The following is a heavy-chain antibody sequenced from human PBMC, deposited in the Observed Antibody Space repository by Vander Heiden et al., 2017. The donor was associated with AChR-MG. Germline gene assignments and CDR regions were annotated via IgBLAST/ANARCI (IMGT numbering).Heavy chain of an antibody. J-gene: IGHJ4*02. CDR2: IYYSGST. V-gene: IGHV4-30-4*01. CDR1: GGSISSGDYY. D-gene: IGHD3-22*01. Sequence: QVQLQESGPGLVKPSQTLSLTCTVSGGSISSGDYYWSWIRQPPGKGLEWIGYIYYSGSTYYNPSLKSRVTISVDTSKNQFSLKLSSVTAADTAVYYCARDGAYDSSGYYYGHFDYWGQGTLVTVSS. CDR3: ARDGAYDSSGYYYGHFDY.